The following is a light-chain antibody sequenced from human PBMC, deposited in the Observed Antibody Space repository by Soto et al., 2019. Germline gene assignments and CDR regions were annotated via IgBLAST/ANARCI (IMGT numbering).Light chain of an antibody. V-gene: IGKV3-20*01. CDR3: QQYGSSSWT. J-gene: IGKJ1*01. Sequence: EIVLTQSPGTLSLSPGERATLSCRASQSVSSSYFAWYQQRFGQVPRLLIYGASSRATGIPDRFSGSGSGTDFTLTISRLEPEDFAVYYCQQYGSSSWTFGQGTKVEIK. CDR1: QSVSSSY. CDR2: GAS.